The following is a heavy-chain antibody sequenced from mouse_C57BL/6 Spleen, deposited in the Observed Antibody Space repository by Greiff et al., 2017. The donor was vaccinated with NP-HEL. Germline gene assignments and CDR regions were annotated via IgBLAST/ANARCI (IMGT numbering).Heavy chain of an antibody. J-gene: IGHJ3*01. Sequence: LKESGAELVRPGSSVKLSCKASYFAFMASAMHWVKQRPGHGLEWIGSFTMYSDATEYSENFKGKATLTANTSSSTAYMELSSLTSEDSAVYYCAREGDGGNLAYWGQGTLVTVSA. CDR1: YFAFMASA. CDR3: AREGDGGNLAY. D-gene: IGHD2-1*01. CDR2: FTMYSDAT. V-gene: IGHV1-49*01.